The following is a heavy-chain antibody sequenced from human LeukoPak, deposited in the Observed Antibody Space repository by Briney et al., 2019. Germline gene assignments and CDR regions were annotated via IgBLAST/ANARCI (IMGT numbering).Heavy chain of an antibody. CDR2: ISSSSSTI. J-gene: IGHJ4*02. D-gene: IGHD3-10*01. CDR3: ARDPLLLLWFGELPHYFDY. V-gene: IGHV3-48*04. Sequence: PGGSLRLSCAASGFTFSSYSMNWVRQAPGKGLEWVSYISSSSSTIYYADSVKGRFTISRDNAKNSLYLQMNSLRAEDTAVYYCARDPLLLLWFGELPHYFDYWGQGTLVTVSS. CDR1: GFTFSSYS.